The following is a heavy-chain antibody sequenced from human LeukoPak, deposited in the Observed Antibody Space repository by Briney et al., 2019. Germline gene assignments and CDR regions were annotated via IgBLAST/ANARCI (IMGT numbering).Heavy chain of an antibody. CDR2: ISYDGSNK. CDR3: ARDSIVYSSGWYESDY. D-gene: IGHD6-19*01. J-gene: IGHJ4*02. Sequence: GGSLRLSCAASGFTFSSYAMHWVRQALGKGLEWVAVISYDGSNKYYADSVKGRFTISRDNSKNTLYLQMNSLRAEDTAVYYCARDSIVYSSGWYESDYWGQGTLVTISS. CDR1: GFTFSSYA. V-gene: IGHV3-30-3*01.